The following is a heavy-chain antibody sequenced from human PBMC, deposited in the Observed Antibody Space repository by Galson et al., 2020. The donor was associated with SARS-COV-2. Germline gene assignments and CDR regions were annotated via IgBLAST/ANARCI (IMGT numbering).Heavy chain of an antibody. CDR3: ARLIRQTHGDSSSWFDDYYSGLDV. CDR1: GYTFTNYW. J-gene: IGHJ6*02. Sequence: GESLKISCQGFGYTFTNYWIGWVRQMPGKGLEWMGIIFPGGSDIRYSPSFQGQVTMSVDKAVSTAYLYWNSLKASDTAMYYCARLIRQTHGDSSSWFDDYYSGLDVWGQGTSVIVSS. CDR2: IFPGGSDI. D-gene: IGHD6-13*01. V-gene: IGHV5-51*01.